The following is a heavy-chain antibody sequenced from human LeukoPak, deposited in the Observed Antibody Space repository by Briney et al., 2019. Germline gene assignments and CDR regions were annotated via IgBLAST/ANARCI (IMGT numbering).Heavy chain of an antibody. Sequence: SETLSLTCTVSGGSISSYYWSWIRQPPGKGLEWIGYIYYSGSTNYNPSLKSRVTISVDTSKNQFSLKLSSVTAADTAVYYCAREGDCSGGSCYSFFNYWGQGTLVTVSS. V-gene: IGHV4-59*01. CDR3: AREGDCSGGSCYSFFNY. CDR1: GGSISSYY. CDR2: IYYSGST. J-gene: IGHJ4*02. D-gene: IGHD2-15*01.